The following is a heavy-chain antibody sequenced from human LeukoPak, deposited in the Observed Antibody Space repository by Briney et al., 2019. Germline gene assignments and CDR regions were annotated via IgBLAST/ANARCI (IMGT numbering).Heavy chain of an antibody. Sequence: TGGSLRLSCAASGFTFSDYYMSWIRQAPGKGLEWVLYISSSGSTIYYADSVKGRFTISRDNAKNSLYLQMNSLRAEDTAVYYCARSTLAITYYFDYWGQGTLVTVSS. D-gene: IGHD1-1*01. CDR2: ISSSGSTI. CDR1: GFTFSDYY. V-gene: IGHV3-11*01. CDR3: ARSTLAITYYFDY. J-gene: IGHJ4*02.